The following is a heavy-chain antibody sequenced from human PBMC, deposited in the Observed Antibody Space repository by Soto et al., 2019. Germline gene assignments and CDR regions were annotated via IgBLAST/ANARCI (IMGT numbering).Heavy chain of an antibody. J-gene: IGHJ6*02. Sequence: GGSLRLSCAASGFTVSRNYMSSVRQAPGKGLEWVSVIYSGGSTYYADSVNGRFTISRDNSKSTLYLQMNSLRAEDTAVYYCARGGYYYYGMDVWGHGTTVTFSS. CDR3: ARGGYYYYGMDV. V-gene: IGHV3-53*01. CDR1: GFTVSRNY. CDR2: IYSGGST.